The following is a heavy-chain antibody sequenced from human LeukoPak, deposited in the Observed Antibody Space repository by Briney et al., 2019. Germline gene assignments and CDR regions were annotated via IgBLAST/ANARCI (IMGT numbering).Heavy chain of an antibody. CDR2: ISGSGGGT. D-gene: IGHD6-19*01. CDR3: ARDLWGSYSTGSYLDY. Sequence: GGSLRLSCAVSGITLSNYGMTWVRQAPGKGLEWVAGISGSGGGTNYADSVKGRFTISRDNPKNTLYLQMNSLRAEDTAVYFCARDLWGSYSTGSYLDYWGQGALVTVSS. J-gene: IGHJ4*02. V-gene: IGHV3-23*01. CDR1: GITLSNYG.